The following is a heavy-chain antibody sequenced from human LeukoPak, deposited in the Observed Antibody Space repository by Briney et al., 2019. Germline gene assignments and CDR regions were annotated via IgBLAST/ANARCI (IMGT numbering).Heavy chain of an antibody. Sequence: SETLSLTCNVSADFFSSYYWSWLRQPAGKGPQWIGRISAYGGTNYSPALTGRVSLSLDTSKQQLSLKISSMTAADTAVYYCARDLSSGWYYLDPWGQGALVTVSS. CDR3: ARDLSSGWYYLDP. V-gene: IGHV4-4*07. J-gene: IGHJ4*01. D-gene: IGHD6-19*01. CDR1: ADFFSSYY. CDR2: ISAYGGT.